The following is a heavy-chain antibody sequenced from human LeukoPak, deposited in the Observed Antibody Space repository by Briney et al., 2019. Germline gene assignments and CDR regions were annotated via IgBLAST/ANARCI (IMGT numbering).Heavy chain of an antibody. CDR1: GGTFSSYT. D-gene: IGHD5-18*01. CDR3: ARRGYSYGYRQGFDY. Sequence: GASVKVSCKASGGTFSSYTISWVRQAPGQGLEWMGRIIPILGIANYAQKFQGRVTVTADKSTSTAYMELSSLRSEDTAVYYCARRGYSYGYRQGFDYWGQGTLVTVSS. V-gene: IGHV1-69*02. CDR2: IIPILGIA. J-gene: IGHJ4*02.